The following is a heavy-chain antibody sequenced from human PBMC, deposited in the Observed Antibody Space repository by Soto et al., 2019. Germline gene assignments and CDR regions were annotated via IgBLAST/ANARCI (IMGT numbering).Heavy chain of an antibody. CDR2: VYDLNGT. D-gene: IGHD3-16*01. V-gene: IGHV3-53*01. Sequence: GGSRRISLVASGLTLRGKKYMAWVRQAPLKVPGWVSGVYDLNGTYYEGSLRGLFTTSIDRSRTTVYLQMRDLRTEDTALYFCATWHLRNHDSHILAQRTMV. CDR3: ATWHLRNHDSHI. CDR1: GLTLRGKKY. J-gene: IGHJ3*02.